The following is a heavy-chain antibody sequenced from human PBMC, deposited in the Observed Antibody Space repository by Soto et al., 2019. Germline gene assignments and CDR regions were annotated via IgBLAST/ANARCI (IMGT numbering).Heavy chain of an antibody. CDR2: IRSKANSYAT. CDR3: TRQLDTARESDY. D-gene: IGHD5-18*01. V-gene: IGHV3-73*01. Sequence: GGSLRLSCAASGFTFSGSAMHWVRQASGKGLEWVGRIRSKANSYATAYTASVKGRFTISRDDSKNTAYLQMNSLKTEDTAVYYCTRQLDTARESDYWGQGTLVTVSS. CDR1: GFTFSGSA. J-gene: IGHJ4*02.